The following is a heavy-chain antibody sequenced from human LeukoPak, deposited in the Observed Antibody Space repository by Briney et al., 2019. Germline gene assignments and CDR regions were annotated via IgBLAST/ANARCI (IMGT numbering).Heavy chain of an antibody. CDR1: GFTVSSNY. J-gene: IGHJ5*02. D-gene: IGHD2-2*02. CDR3: ARLPRGGDCSSTSCYIGP. CDR2: IYSGGST. Sequence: GGSLRLSCAASGFTVSSNYMSWVRQAPGKGLEWVSVIYSGGSTYYADSVKGRFAISRDNSKNTLYLQMNSLRAEDTAVYYCARLPRGGDCSSTSCYIGPWGQGTLVTVSS. V-gene: IGHV3-53*01.